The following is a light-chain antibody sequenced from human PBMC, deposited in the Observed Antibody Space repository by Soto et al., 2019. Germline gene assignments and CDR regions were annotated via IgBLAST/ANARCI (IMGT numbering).Light chain of an antibody. J-gene: IGLJ1*01. Sequence: QSVLTQPASVSGSPGQSITISCTGTSSDVGGYNYVSWYQQHPGKAPKLMIYEVSNRPSGVSNRFSGSKSGNTASLTISGLQAEDDADYYCSSYTSSSILYVFGTGTKVTVL. CDR2: EVS. CDR3: SSYTSSSILYV. CDR1: SSDVGGYNY. V-gene: IGLV2-14*01.